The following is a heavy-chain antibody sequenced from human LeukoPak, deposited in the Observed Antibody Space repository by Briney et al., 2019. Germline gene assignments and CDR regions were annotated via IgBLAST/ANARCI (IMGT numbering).Heavy chain of an antibody. CDR2: INRDGSNT. D-gene: IGHD3-10*01. CDR3: ARGRGPYGWFDP. CDR1: GFTSSSYW. V-gene: IGHV3-74*01. J-gene: IGHJ5*02. Sequence: PGGPLRLSCAASGFTSSSYWMHWVRQAPGKGLVWVSSINRDGSNTNYADFVKGRSTISRDNANNTVYLQMNSRRAEDTAVYYCARGRGPYGWFDPWGQGTLVTVSS.